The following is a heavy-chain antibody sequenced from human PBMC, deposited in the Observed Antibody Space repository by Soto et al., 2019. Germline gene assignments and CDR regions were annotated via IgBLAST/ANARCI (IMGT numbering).Heavy chain of an antibody. V-gene: IGHV1-18*01. CDR1: GYTFTSYG. D-gene: IGHD4-17*01. CDR2: ISAYNGNT. CDR3: ARDHHGGGPVTTQPGY. Sequence: QVQLVQSGAEVKKPGASVKVSCKASGYTFTSYGISWVRQAPGQGLEWMGWISAYNGNTNYAQKLQCRVNMTTDTSTSTAYMELRSLRSDDTAVYYCARDHHGGGPVTTQPGYWGQGTLVTVSS. J-gene: IGHJ4*02.